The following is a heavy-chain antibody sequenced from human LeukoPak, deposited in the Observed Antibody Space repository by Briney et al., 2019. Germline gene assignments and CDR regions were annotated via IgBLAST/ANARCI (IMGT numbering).Heavy chain of an antibody. CDR1: GFTFSSYW. J-gene: IGHJ4*02. V-gene: IGHV3-7*01. CDR3: ARAFVDGYGDYSYYFDY. D-gene: IGHD4-17*01. Sequence: HPGGSLRLSCAASGFTFSSYWMSWVRQAPGKGLEWVANIKQDGSEKYYVDSVKGRFTISRDNAKNSLYLQMNSLRAEDTAVYYCARAFVDGYGDYSYYFDYWGQGTLVTVSS. CDR2: IKQDGSEK.